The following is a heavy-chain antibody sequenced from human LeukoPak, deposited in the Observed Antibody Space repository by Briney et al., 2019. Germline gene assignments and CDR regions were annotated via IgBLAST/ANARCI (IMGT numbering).Heavy chain of an antibody. V-gene: IGHV3-30*18. CDR3: AKDADTATIIYWYFDL. D-gene: IGHD5-18*01. Sequence: GGSLRLSCTASGFTLSSFGMHWVRQAPGNGLEWVAVISDDGSNTYYADSVKGRFTISRDNSKNTLYLQLNSLRTEDTAVYYCAKDADTATIIYWYFDLWGRGTLVTVSS. J-gene: IGHJ2*01. CDR1: GFTLSSFG. CDR2: ISDDGSNT.